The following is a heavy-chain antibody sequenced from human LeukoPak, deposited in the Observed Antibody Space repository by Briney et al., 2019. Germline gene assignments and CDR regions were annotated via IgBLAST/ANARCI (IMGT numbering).Heavy chain of an antibody. CDR3: ARGDYGDFGIYIDY. D-gene: IGHD4-17*01. CDR2: IYFSGST. V-gene: IGHV4-30-4*01. J-gene: IGHJ4*02. Sequence: SETLSLTCTVSGGSISSGDYYWSWIRQPPGKGLEWIGYIYFSGSTYYNPSLKSRVTISVDTSKNQFSLKLSSVTAADTAVYYCARGDYGDFGIYIDYWGQGTLVTVSS. CDR1: GGSISSGDYY.